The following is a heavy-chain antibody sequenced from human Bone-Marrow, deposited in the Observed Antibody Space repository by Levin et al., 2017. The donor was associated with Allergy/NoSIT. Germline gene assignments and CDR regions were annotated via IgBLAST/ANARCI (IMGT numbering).Heavy chain of an antibody. D-gene: IGHD3-3*01. Sequence: RASVKVSCKASGYIFTNYGITWVRQAPGQGLEWMGWINTYNGNTNYAQNFQDRVTMTTDTSATTVYMELRSLRSDDTAVYYCVRDALRFLDWLMTGAMDVWGQGTTVTVSS. CDR1: GYIFTNYG. V-gene: IGHV1-18*01. CDR3: VRDALRFLDWLMTGAMDV. CDR2: INTYNGNT. J-gene: IGHJ6*02.